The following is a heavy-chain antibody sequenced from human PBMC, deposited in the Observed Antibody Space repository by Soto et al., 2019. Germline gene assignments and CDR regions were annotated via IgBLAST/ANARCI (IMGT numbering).Heavy chain of an antibody. CDR2: IWYDGSNK. V-gene: IGHV3-33*08. Sequence: PGGSLTLSCAASGFTFSTYTMNWVCQAPGKGLEWVAVIWYDGSNKYYADSVKGRFTISRDNSKNTLYLQMNSLRAEDTAVYYCARDWGVQAAPDYWGQGTLVTVSS. J-gene: IGHJ4*02. D-gene: IGHD3-16*01. CDR3: ARDWGVQAAPDY. CDR1: GFTFSTYT.